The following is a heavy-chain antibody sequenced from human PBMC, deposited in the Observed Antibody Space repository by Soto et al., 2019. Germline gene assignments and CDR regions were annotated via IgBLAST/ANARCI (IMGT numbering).Heavy chain of an antibody. J-gene: IGHJ4*02. CDR1: GFTFSSYA. Sequence: EAQLLESGGGLVQPGGSLRLSCSASGFTFSSYAMNWVRQAPGKGLEWVSGIGGSGESTYYPDSVKGRFTISRDNSKNTLYLEMNSLRVEDTAVYYCAKARSGNYQYYIDYWGQGTLVTVSS. V-gene: IGHV3-23*01. CDR2: IGGSGEST. D-gene: IGHD3-22*01. CDR3: AKARSGNYQYYIDY.